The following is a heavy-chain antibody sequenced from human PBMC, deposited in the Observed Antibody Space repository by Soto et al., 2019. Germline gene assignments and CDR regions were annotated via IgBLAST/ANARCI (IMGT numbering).Heavy chain of an antibody. V-gene: IGHV1-18*04. D-gene: IGHD4-17*01. CDR2: ISFYNGDT. CDR3: ARVPTYGDYWFDP. CDR1: GYSLTNYA. J-gene: IGHJ5*02. Sequence: QVKLVQSGGEVKKPGASVMVSCMASGYSLTNYAITWVRQAPGQGLEWLGWISFYNGDTKYAQNLQGRVTMTTDTSTSTAYMELRSLRSDDTAVYYCARVPTYGDYWFDPWGQGTLVTVS.